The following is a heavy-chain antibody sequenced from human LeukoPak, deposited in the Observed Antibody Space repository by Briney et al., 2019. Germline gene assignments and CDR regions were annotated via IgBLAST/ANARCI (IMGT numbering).Heavy chain of an antibody. J-gene: IGHJ4*02. CDR1: GFTFNNYA. V-gene: IGHV3-23*01. CDR2: ISGSDDNT. Sequence: GGSLRLSCAASGFTFNNYAMSWVRQAPGKGLEWVSTISGSDDNTYYADSVKGRFTISRDISKNTLYLQMNSLRAGDTAVYYCANDFDHWGQGTLVTVS. CDR3: ANDFDH.